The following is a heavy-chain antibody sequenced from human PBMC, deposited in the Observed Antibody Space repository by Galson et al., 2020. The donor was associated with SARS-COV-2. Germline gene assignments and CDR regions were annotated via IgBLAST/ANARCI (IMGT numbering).Heavy chain of an antibody. Sequence: SETLSLTCTVSGGSISSSSYYWGWIRQPPGKGLEWIGSIYYSGSTYYNPSLKSRVTISVDTSKNQFSLKLSSVTAADTAVYYCARHFDYGMDVWGQGTTVTVSS. CDR1: GGSISSSSYY. CDR2: IYYSGST. J-gene: IGHJ6*02. V-gene: IGHV4-39*01. CDR3: ARHFDYGMDV. D-gene: IGHD3-9*01.